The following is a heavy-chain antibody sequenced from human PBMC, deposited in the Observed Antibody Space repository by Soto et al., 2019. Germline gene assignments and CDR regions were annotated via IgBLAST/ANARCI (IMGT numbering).Heavy chain of an antibody. V-gene: IGHV4-34*01. CDR3: ARDADYGGNSAFDY. J-gene: IGHJ4*02. D-gene: IGHD4-17*01. CDR1: GGSFSGYY. CDR2: INHSGST. Sequence: SETLSLTCAVYGGSFSGYYWSWIRQPPGKGLEWIGEINHSGSTNYNPSLKSRVTISVDTSKNQFSLKLSSVTAADTAVYYCARDADYGGNSAFDYWGQGTLVTV.